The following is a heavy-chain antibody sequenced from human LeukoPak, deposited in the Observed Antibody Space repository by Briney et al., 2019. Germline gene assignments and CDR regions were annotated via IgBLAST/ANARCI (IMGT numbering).Heavy chain of an antibody. CDR2: IKQDGSEK. CDR1: GFTFSSYW. Sequence: SGGSLRLSCAASGFTFSSYWMSWVRQAPGKGLEWVANIKQDGSEKYYVDSVKGRFTISRDNAKNSLYLQMNSLRAEDTAVYYCARLQVSRKNWNDRYYYYYMDVWGKGTTVTVSS. CDR3: ARLQVSRKNWNDRYYYYYMDV. J-gene: IGHJ6*03. V-gene: IGHV3-7*01. D-gene: IGHD1-1*01.